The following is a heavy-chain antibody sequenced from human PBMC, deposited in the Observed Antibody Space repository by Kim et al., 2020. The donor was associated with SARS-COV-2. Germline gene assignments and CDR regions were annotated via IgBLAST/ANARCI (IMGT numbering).Heavy chain of an antibody. D-gene: IGHD6-19*01. CDR2: IYYSGST. CDR3: ARQNGLVLYDY. Sequence: SETLSLTCTVSGGSISSSSYYWGWIRQPPGKGLEWIGSIYYSGSTYYNPSLKSRVTISVDTSKNQFSLKLSSVTAADTAVYYCARQNGLVLYDYWGQGTLVTVSS. J-gene: IGHJ4*02. V-gene: IGHV4-39*01. CDR1: GGSISSSSYY.